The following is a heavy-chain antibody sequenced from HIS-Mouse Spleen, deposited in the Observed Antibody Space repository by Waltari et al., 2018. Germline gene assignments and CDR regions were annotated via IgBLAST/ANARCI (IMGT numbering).Heavy chain of an antibody. J-gene: IGHJ4*02. V-gene: IGHV4-39*07. D-gene: IGHD3-22*01. CDR3: ARVEGVLSYYDSSGYYYFDY. CDR2: IYYSGST. CDR1: GGSISRSSYY. Sequence: QLQLQESGPGLVKPSETLSLTCTVSGGSISRSSYYWGWIRQHPGKGPEWIGSIYYSGSTYYNPSLKSRVTISVDTSKNQFSLKLSSVTAADTAVYYCARVEGVLSYYDSSGYYYFDYWGQGTLVTVSS.